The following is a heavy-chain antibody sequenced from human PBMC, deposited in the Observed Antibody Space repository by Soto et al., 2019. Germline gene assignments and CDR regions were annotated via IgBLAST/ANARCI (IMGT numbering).Heavy chain of an antibody. D-gene: IGHD3-22*01. Sequence: GGSLRLSCAASGFTFSSYGMHWVRQAPGKGLEWVAAISCDGSNKYYADSVEGRFSISRDNSKNTLYLQMNSLRAEDTAVYYCAKDRYLDHDSRGYLFDNWGQGTLVTVSS. CDR3: AKDRYLDHDSRGYLFDN. CDR2: ISCDGSNK. J-gene: IGHJ4*02. V-gene: IGHV3-30*18. CDR1: GFTFSSYG.